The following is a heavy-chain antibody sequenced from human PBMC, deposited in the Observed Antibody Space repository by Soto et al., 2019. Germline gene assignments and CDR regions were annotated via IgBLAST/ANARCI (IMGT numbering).Heavy chain of an antibody. CDR2: ISAGGSDT. Sequence: EVQLLDSGGGWVQPGGSLRLSCVASGFVFSDYAMSWVRQAPGKGLEWVSAISAGGSDTYYADSMKGRFTVSRVNSKNTLYLQMNTLRAEDTAIYYCASVPIWCGSSSCYTEGFDSWGQGTLVTVSS. CDR1: GFVFSDYA. J-gene: IGHJ4*02. V-gene: IGHV3-23*01. D-gene: IGHD2-2*01. CDR3: ASVPIWCGSSSCYTEGFDS.